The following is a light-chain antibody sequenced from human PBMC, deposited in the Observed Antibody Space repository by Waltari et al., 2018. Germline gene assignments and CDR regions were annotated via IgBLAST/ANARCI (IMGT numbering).Light chain of an antibody. Sequence: QSPGTLSLSLGDRATLSCRASQSIGRSVVWYQQRPGQAPRLLIYDISRRATGIPDRFSGSGYGTDFSLTISRLEPEDFAVYYCQKYERLPATFGQGTTVEIK. CDR3: QKYERLPAT. CDR2: DIS. CDR1: QSIGRS. V-gene: IGKV3-20*01. J-gene: IGKJ1*01.